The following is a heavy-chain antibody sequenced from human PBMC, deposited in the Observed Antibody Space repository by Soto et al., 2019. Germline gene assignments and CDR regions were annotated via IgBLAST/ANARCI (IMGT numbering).Heavy chain of an antibody. CDR1: GGTFSSYT. J-gene: IGHJ4*02. V-gene: IGHV1-69*08. Sequence: QVQLVQSGAEVKKPGSSVKVSCKASGGTFSSYTISWVRQAPGQGLEWMGRIIPILGIADYAQKFQGRVTITAHKATSTAYMELSSLRSEDTAVYYCARDVAGAAPGYWGQGTLVNVSS. D-gene: IGHD6-19*01. CDR3: ARDVAGAAPGY. CDR2: IIPILGIA.